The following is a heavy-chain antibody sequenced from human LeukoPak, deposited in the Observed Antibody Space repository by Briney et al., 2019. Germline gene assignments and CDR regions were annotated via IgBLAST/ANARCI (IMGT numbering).Heavy chain of an antibody. CDR2: IYYSGST. Sequence: PSETLSLTCTVSGGSISSSSYYWGWIRQPPGKGLEWIGYIYYSGSTNYNPSLKSRVTISVDTSKNQFSLKLSSVTAADTAVYYCARVSSGWYYFDYWGQGTLVTVSS. J-gene: IGHJ4*02. V-gene: IGHV4-61*05. D-gene: IGHD6-19*01. CDR3: ARVSSGWYYFDY. CDR1: GGSISSSSYY.